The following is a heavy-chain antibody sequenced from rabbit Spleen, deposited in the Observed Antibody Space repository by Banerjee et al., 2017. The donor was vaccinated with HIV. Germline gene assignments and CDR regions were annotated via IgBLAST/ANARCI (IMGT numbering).Heavy chain of an antibody. CDR3: ARAANNIGYCAGL. D-gene: IGHD1-1*01. Sequence: EQLEESGGGLVKPEGSLTLTCKASGFDFSSYYMSWVRQAPGKGLEWIGYIDPFFGSTYYASWVNGRFTISKTSSTTVTLQMTSLTVADTATYWCARAANNIGYCAGLWGQGTLVTVS. CDR2: IDPFFGST. CDR1: GFDFSSYYM. J-gene: IGHJ4*01. V-gene: IGHV1S45*01.